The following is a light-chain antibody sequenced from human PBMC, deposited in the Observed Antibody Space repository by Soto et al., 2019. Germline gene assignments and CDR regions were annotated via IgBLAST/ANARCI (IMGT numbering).Light chain of an antibody. J-gene: IGKJ5*01. Sequence: EIVLTQSPATLSLSPGERATLSCRASQSISSYLAWYQQKPGQAPRLLIYDASNRATGISARFSGSGSGTDFTLTIRNLEPEDFAVYYCQQRSTLFGQGTRLEIK. CDR1: QSISSY. CDR3: QQRSTL. V-gene: IGKV3-11*01. CDR2: DAS.